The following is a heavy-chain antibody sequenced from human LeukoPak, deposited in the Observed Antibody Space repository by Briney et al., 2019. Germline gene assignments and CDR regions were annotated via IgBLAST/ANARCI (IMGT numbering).Heavy chain of an antibody. CDR1: GFTFSSYA. J-gene: IGHJ4*02. Sequence: GGSLRLSSAASGFTFSSYAMSWVRQAPGKGLEWVSAISGSGGSTYYADSVKGRFTISRDNSKNTLYLQMNSLRAEDTAVYYCAKDGQSGYSYGGGQGTLVTVSS. CDR2: ISGSGGST. V-gene: IGHV3-23*01. CDR3: AKDGQSGYSYG. D-gene: IGHD5-18*01.